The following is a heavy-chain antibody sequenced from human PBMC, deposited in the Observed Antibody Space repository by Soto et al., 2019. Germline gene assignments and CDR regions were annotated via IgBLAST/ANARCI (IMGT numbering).Heavy chain of an antibody. CDR2: IYYSGST. V-gene: IGHV4-31*03. J-gene: IGHJ3*02. Sequence: SETLSLTCTVSGCTISSGGYYWSWIRQHPGKGLEWIGYIYYSGSTYYNPSLKSRVTISVDTSKNQFSLKLSSVTAADTAVYYCARSTKGPGYSVAFDIWGQGTMVTVSS. D-gene: IGHD2-15*01. CDR1: GCTISSGGYY. CDR3: ARSTKGPGYSVAFDI.